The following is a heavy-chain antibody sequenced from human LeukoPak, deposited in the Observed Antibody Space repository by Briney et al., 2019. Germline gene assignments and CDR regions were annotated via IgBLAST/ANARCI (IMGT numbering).Heavy chain of an antibody. CDR1: GFTFSSYS. CDR2: ISISTSTI. J-gene: IGHJ4*02. Sequence: GGSLRLSCAASGFTFSSYSMNWVRQAPGKGLEWVSYISISTSTIYYADSVKGRFTISRDNAKSSLYLQMNSLRAEDTAVYYCARDNDFDYWGQGTLVTVSS. V-gene: IGHV3-48*01. D-gene: IGHD2-8*01. CDR3: ARDNDFDY.